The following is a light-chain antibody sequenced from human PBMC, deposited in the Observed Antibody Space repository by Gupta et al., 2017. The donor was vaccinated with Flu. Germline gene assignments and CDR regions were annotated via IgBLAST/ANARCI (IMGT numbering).Light chain of an antibody. V-gene: IGLV1-44*01. CDR1: NSNIGSIT. J-gene: IGLJ2*01. Sequence: QSLLTQPPSAAATPGQTAPLSCPGNNSNIGSITVNWYQQLPGTAPKLLIYSNSHRASGVPVRFSGPESVTSASLAVRGLQSEDEAYYHCAAWDDSLNALFGGGTKLTVL. CDR2: SNS. CDR3: AAWDDSLNAL.